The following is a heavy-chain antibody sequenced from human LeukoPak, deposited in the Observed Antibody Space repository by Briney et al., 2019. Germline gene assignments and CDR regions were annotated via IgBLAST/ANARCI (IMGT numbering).Heavy chain of an antibody. CDR3: AKASSGYDSHYYYGLDA. D-gene: IGHD5-12*01. CDR1: GFTLSGYG. CDR2: ISYDGSHK. J-gene: IGHJ6*02. Sequence: GRSLRLSCATSGFTLSGYGMHWVRQTPGKGLEWVALISYDGSHKYYADAVKGRFTISRDNSKNTLDLQMNSLRPEDTAVYYCAKASSGYDSHYYYGLDAWGQGTTVTVSS. V-gene: IGHV3-30*18.